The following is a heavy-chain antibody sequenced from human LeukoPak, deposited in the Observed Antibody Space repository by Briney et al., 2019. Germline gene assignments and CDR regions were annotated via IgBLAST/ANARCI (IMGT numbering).Heavy chain of an antibody. CDR2: ISSSSIYI. CDR1: GFTFSSST. CDR3: ARSPPYCSSTSCYAGDY. Sequence: GGSLRLSCVASGFTFSSSTMNWVRQAPGQGLGWVSSISSSSIYIYSADSVKGRFTISRDNAKNSLSLQMNSLRAEDTAVYYCARSPPYCSSTSCYAGDYWGQGTLVTV. D-gene: IGHD2-2*01. V-gene: IGHV3-21*01. J-gene: IGHJ4*02.